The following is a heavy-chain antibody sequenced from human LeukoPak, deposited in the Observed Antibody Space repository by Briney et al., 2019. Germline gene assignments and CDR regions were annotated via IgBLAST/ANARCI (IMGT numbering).Heavy chain of an antibody. D-gene: IGHD6-13*01. CDR3: AKALPQLLAAAEFDY. J-gene: IGHJ4*02. CDR1: GFTFSDYY. Sequence: PGGSLRLSCAASGFTFSDYYMSWIRQAPGKGLEWVSAISGSGGSTYYADSVKGRFTISRDNSKNTLYLQMNSLRAEDTAVYYCAKALPQLLAAAEFDYWGQGTLVTASS. CDR2: ISGSGGST. V-gene: IGHV3-23*01.